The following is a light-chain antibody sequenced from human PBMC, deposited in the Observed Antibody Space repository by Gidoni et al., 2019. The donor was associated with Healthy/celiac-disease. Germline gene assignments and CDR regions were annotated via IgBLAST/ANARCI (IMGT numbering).Light chain of an antibody. V-gene: IGLV3-25*03. CDR2: KDS. J-gene: IGLJ3*02. CDR1: ALPKQY. CDR3: QSADSSGTYRV. Sequence: SYELTQPTSVSVSAVQTARITCYGDALPKQYAYWYQQKPGQAPVLVIYKDSERPSGIPERFSGSSSGTTVTLTISGVQAEDEADYYCQSADSSGTYRVFGGGTKLTVL.